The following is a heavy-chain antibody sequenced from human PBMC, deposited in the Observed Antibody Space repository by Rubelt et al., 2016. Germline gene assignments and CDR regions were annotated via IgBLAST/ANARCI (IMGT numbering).Heavy chain of an antibody. CDR3: ARGNSGYDYGLDY. D-gene: IGHD5-12*01. V-gene: IGHV1-2*02. J-gene: IGHJ4*02. CDR1: GYTFTGYY. Sequence: QVQLVQSGAEVKKPGASVKVSCKASGYTFTGYYMHWVRQAPGQGLEWMGWINPNSGGTNYAKKCQGRVTRTRETSVSTAYMELSRLTSDDTAVYYCARGNSGYDYGLDYWGQGTLVTVSA. CDR2: INPNSGGT.